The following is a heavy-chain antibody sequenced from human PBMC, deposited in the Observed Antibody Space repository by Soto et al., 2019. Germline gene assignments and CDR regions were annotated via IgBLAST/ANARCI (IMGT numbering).Heavy chain of an antibody. CDR1: GGTFSSYT. CDR2: TIPILGIA. D-gene: IGHD5-12*01. J-gene: IGHJ5*02. CDR3: ARDRGYSGYDHNWFDP. Sequence: ASVKVSCQASGGTFSSYTISWVRQAPGQGLEWMGRTIPILGIANYAQKFQGRVTITADKSTSTAYMELSSLRSEDTAVYYCARDRGYSGYDHNWFDPWGQGTLVTVSS. V-gene: IGHV1-69*04.